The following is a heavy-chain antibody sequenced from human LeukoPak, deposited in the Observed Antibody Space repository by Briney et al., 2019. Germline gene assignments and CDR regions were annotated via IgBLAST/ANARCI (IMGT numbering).Heavy chain of an antibody. Sequence: ASVKVSCKASGYTFTGYYIHWVRQAPGQGLEWMGWISAYNGNTNYAQKLQGRVTMTTDTSTSTAYMELRSLRSDDTAVYYCASGRGGLVTYWGQGTLVTVSS. CDR1: GYTFTGYY. J-gene: IGHJ4*02. CDR2: ISAYNGNT. V-gene: IGHV1-18*04. D-gene: IGHD1-26*01. CDR3: ASGRGGLVTY.